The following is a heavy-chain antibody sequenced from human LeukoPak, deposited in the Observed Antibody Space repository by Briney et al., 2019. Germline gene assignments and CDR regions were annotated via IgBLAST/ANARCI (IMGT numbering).Heavy chain of an antibody. Sequence: ASVKVSCKASGCIFTGYHMYWVRQAPGQGLEWMGWINPNSGGTNYAQKFQGRVTMTRDTSISTVYMEMSRLRSDDTAVYYCARDGGMAGEYFFDYWGQGTLVTVSS. V-gene: IGHV1-2*02. CDR2: INPNSGGT. CDR1: GCIFTGYH. J-gene: IGHJ4*02. CDR3: ARDGGMAGEYFFDY. D-gene: IGHD3-16*01.